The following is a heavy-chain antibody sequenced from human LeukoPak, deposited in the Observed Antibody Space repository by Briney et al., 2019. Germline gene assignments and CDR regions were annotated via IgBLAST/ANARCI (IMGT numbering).Heavy chain of an antibody. CDR3: ARETSGYYYKSYFDY. CDR2: INHSGST. Sequence: SETLSLTCAVYGGSFSGYYWSWIRQPPGKGLEWIGEINHSGSTNYNPSLKSRVTISVDTSKNQFSLKLSSVTAADTAVYYCARETSGYYYKSYFDYWGQGTLVTVSS. V-gene: IGHV4-34*01. J-gene: IGHJ4*02. CDR1: GGSFSGYY. D-gene: IGHD3-22*01.